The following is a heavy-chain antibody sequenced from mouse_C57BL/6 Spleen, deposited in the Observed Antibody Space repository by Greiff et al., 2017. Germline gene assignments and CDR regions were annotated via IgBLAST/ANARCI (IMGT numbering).Heavy chain of an antibody. CDR1: GYTFTSYW. J-gene: IGHJ1*03. V-gene: IGHV1-74*01. CDR3: AISFITTARSYWYFDV. Sequence: QVQLQQPGAELVKPGASVKVSCKASGYTFTSYWMHWVKQRPGQGLEWIGRIHPSDSDPNYTQKFKGKATLNVDESSSTAYMRLSSLPSADSAVYYCAISFITTARSYWYFDVWGTGTTVTVSS. CDR2: IHPSDSDP. D-gene: IGHD1-1*01.